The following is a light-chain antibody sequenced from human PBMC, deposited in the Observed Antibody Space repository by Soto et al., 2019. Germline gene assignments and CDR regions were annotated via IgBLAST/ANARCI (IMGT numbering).Light chain of an antibody. CDR2: EGS. CDR1: SSDVGSYNL. V-gene: IGLV2-23*01. Sequence: QLVLTQPASVSGSPGQSITISCTGTSSDVGSYNLVSWYQQHPGKAPKLMIYEGSKRPSGVSNRFSGSKSGNTASLTISGLQAEDEADYYCCSYAGSSYVFGTGTKVTVL. J-gene: IGLJ1*01. CDR3: CSYAGSSYV.